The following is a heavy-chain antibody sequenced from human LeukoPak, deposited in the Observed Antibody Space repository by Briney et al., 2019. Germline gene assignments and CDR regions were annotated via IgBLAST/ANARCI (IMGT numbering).Heavy chain of an antibody. V-gene: IGHV3-64*01. CDR3: ARTYHAHGAFDI. D-gene: IGHD3-16*01. CDR1: GFTFSSYA. CDR2: ISSNGGST. J-gene: IGHJ3*02. Sequence: GGSLRLSCAASGFTFSSYAMHWVRQAPGKGLEYVSAISSNGGSTYYANSVKGRFAISRDNSKNTLYLQMGSLRAEDMAVYYCARTYHAHGAFDIWGQGTMVTVSS.